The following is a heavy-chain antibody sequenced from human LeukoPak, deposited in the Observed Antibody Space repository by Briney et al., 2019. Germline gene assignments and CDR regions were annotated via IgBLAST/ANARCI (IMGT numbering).Heavy chain of an antibody. Sequence: ASVKVSCKASGYTFTSYYMHWARQAPGQGLEWMGIINPSGGSTSYAQKFQGRVTMTRDTSTSTVYMELSSLRSEDTAVYYCARGASVAGIWGNWFDPWGQGTLVTVSS. CDR1: GYTFTSYY. V-gene: IGHV1-46*01. CDR2: INPSGGST. CDR3: ARGASVAGIWGNWFDP. D-gene: IGHD6-19*01. J-gene: IGHJ5*02.